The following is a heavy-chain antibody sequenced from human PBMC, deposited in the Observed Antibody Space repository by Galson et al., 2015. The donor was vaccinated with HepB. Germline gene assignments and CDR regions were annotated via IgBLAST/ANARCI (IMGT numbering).Heavy chain of an antibody. CDR1: GYTFTGYY. Sequence: SVKVSCKASGYTFTGYYMHWVRQAPGQGLEWMGRINPNSGGTNYAQKFQGRVTMTRDTSISTAYMELSRLRSDDTAVYYCAGEMRLRLGSSSSFGYWGQGTLVTVSS. V-gene: IGHV1-2*06. CDR2: INPNSGGT. D-gene: IGHD5-12*01. J-gene: IGHJ4*02. CDR3: AGEMRLRLGSSSSFGY.